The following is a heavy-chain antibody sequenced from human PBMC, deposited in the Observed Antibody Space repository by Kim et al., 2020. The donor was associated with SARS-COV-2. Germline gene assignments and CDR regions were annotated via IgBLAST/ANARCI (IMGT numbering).Heavy chain of an antibody. Sequence: SETLSLTCTVSGGSISSGGYYWSWIRQHPGKGLEWIGYIYYSGSTYYNPSLKSRVTISVDTSKNQFSLKLSSVTAADTAVYYCARGIARRYYDSSGYPSPTWFDPWGQGTLVTVSS. CDR2: IYYSGST. D-gene: IGHD3-22*01. V-gene: IGHV4-31*03. CDR3: ARGIARRYYDSSGYPSPTWFDP. CDR1: GGSISSGGYY. J-gene: IGHJ5*02.